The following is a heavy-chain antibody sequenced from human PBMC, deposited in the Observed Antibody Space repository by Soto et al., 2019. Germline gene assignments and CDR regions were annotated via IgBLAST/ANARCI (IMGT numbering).Heavy chain of an antibody. CDR2: INHSGSN. CDR3: ARGGRHDWQVALEI. J-gene: IGHJ3*02. V-gene: IGHV4-34*01. Sequence: SETLSLTCVVSGGSFSTYYYNWIRQSPGKGLEWIGEINHSGSNNYSPSLKSRVTMSLDTSKNQFSLKLTAVTAADTAVYDCARGGRHDWQVALEIWGQGTMVTVSS. CDR1: GGSFSTYY. D-gene: IGHD3-9*01.